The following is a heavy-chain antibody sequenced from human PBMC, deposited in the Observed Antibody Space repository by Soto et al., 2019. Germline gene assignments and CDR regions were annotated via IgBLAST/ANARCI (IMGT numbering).Heavy chain of an antibody. CDR2: IYYSGST. CDR3: ARPMHDFWSGYYQTYYYYGMDV. V-gene: IGHV4-39*01. CDR1: GGSISSSSYY. J-gene: IGHJ6*02. D-gene: IGHD3-3*01. Sequence: SETLSLTCTVSGGSISSSSYYWGWIRQPPGKGLEWIGSIYYSGSTYYNPSLKSRVTISVDTSKNQFSLKLSSVTAADTAVYYCARPMHDFWSGYYQTYYYYGMDVWGQGTTVTVSS.